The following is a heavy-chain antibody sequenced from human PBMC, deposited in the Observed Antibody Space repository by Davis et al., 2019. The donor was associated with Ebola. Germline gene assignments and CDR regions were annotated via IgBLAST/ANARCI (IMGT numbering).Heavy chain of an antibody. CDR2: FHGSGTGA. CDR1: GFTFSNYA. CDR3: TTRLVNHFDY. D-gene: IGHD6-19*01. V-gene: IGHV3-23*01. Sequence: PGGSLRLSCAVSGFTFSNYAMTWVRQAPGKGLEWVSAFHGSGTGAFYADSVKGRFTISRDDSKSTLFLQMYALRAEDTALYYCTTRLVNHFDYWGQGALVTVSS. J-gene: IGHJ4*02.